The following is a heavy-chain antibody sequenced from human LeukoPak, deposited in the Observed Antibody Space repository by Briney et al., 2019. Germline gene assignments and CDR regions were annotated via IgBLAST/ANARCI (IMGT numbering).Heavy chain of an antibody. CDR3: ARKFLGSRGYYFDY. CDR1: GYTFTSYD. D-gene: IGHD3-10*01. J-gene: IGHJ4*02. Sequence: AASVKVSCKVSGYTFTSYDINWVRQATGQGLEWMGWMNPNSGNTGYAQKFQGRVTMTRDTSITTAYIELSSLRSEDTAVYYCARKFLGSRGYYFDYWAREPWSPSPQ. V-gene: IGHV1-8*01. CDR2: MNPNSGNT.